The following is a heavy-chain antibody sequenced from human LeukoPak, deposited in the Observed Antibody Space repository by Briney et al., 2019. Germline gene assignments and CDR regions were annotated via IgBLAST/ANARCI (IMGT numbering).Heavy chain of an antibody. Sequence: PSETLSLTCTVSGGSISSYYWSWIRQPPGKGLEWIGYIYYSGSTNYNPSLKSRVTISVDTSKNQFSLKLSSVTAADTAVYYCARGIGSSWYFSNNWFDPWGQGTLVTVSS. CDR1: GGSISSYY. V-gene: IGHV4-59*01. D-gene: IGHD6-13*01. CDR2: IYYSGST. CDR3: ARGIGSSWYFSNNWFDP. J-gene: IGHJ5*02.